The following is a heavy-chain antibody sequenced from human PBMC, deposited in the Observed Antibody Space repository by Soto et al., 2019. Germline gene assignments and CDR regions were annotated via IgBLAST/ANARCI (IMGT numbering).Heavy chain of an antibody. Sequence: SETLSLTCTVSGGSISSYYWSWIRQPPGKELEWIGYIYYSGSTNYNPSLKSRVTISVDTSKNQFSLKLSSVTAADTAVYYCASSTTAIFDYWGQGTLVTVSS. CDR2: IYYSGST. J-gene: IGHJ4*02. CDR3: ASSTTAIFDY. D-gene: IGHD4-17*01. CDR1: GGSISSYY. V-gene: IGHV4-59*01.